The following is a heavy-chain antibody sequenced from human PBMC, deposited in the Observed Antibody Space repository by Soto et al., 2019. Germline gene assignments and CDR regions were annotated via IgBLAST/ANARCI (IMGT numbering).Heavy chain of an antibody. D-gene: IGHD1-7*01. J-gene: IGHJ6*02. Sequence: SETLSLTCTVSGGSISSYYWSWIRQPAGKGLEWIGRIYTSGSTNYNPSLKSRVTMSVDTSKSQFSLKLSSVTAADTAVYYCARDGYNWNYIYYYYGMDVWGQGTTVTVSS. V-gene: IGHV4-4*07. CDR3: ARDGYNWNYIYYYYGMDV. CDR2: IYTSGST. CDR1: GGSISSYY.